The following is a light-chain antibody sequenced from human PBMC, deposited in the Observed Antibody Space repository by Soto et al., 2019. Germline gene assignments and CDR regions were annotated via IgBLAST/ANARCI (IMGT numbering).Light chain of an antibody. CDR1: QSVSSN. V-gene: IGKV3-15*01. CDR3: QQYNNWT. CDR2: GAS. J-gene: IGKJ1*01. Sequence: EIVMTQSPATLSVSPGERATLSCRASQSVSSNLAWYQQKPGQAPRLLIYGASIRATGTPARFSGSGSGTEFTLTISSLQSEDFAVYYCQQYNNWTFGQGTKVEIK.